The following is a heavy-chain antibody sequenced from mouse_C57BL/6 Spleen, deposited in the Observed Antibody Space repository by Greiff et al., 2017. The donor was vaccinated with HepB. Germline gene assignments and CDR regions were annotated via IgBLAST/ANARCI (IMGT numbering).Heavy chain of an antibody. CDR1: GFTFSSYG. J-gene: IGHJ3*01. D-gene: IGHD2-3*01. Sequence: EVKLVESGGDLVKPGGSLKLSCAASGFTFSSYGMSWVRQTPDKRLEWVATISSGGSYTYYPDSVKGRFTISRDNAKNTLYLQMSSLKSEDTAMYYCARRSLLDGYRWFAYWGQGTLVTVSA. V-gene: IGHV5-6*02. CDR3: ARRSLLDGYRWFAY. CDR2: ISSGGSYT.